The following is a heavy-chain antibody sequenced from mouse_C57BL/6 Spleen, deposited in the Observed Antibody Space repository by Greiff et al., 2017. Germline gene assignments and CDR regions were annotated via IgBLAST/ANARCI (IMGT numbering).Heavy chain of an antibody. CDR2: INPSTGGT. CDR1: GYSFTGYY. Sequence: EVQLQESGPELVKPGASVKISCKASGYSFTGYYMNWVKQSPEKSLEWIGEINPSTGGTTYNQKFKAKATLTVDKSTSTAYMHLKSLTSEDSAVYYCASDCDWFAYWGQGTLVTVSA. J-gene: IGHJ3*01. CDR3: ASDCDWFAY. D-gene: IGHD2-13*01. V-gene: IGHV1-42*01.